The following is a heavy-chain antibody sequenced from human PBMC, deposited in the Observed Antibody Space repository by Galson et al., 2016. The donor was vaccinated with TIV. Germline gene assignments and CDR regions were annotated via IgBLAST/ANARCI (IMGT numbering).Heavy chain of an antibody. V-gene: IGHV1-46*01. Sequence: SVKVSCKASGYTFTRYYMHWVRRAPGQGLEWMGIINPSSGSTTYAQQFQGRATMTRDTSTSTVYMELSSLRSEDTAVYYCAREAYGGNAHDAFHIWGQGTMVTVSS. D-gene: IGHD4-23*01. CDR3: AREAYGGNAHDAFHI. CDR1: GYTFTRYY. J-gene: IGHJ3*02. CDR2: INPSSGST.